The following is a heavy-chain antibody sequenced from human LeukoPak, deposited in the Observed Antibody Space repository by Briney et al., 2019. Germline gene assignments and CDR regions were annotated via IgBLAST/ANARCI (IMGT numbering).Heavy chain of an antibody. Sequence: PGGSLRLSCAASGFTFSDYYMTWIRQAPGKGLEWVSYISYSSSYTNYADSVKGRFTISRDNAKNTLYLQMNSLRAEDTAVYYCAMGPYYYDSSGYHYWGQGTLVTVSS. CDR3: AMGPYYYDSSGYHY. J-gene: IGHJ4*02. CDR2: ISYSSSYT. D-gene: IGHD3-22*01. V-gene: IGHV3-11*06. CDR1: GFTFSDYY.